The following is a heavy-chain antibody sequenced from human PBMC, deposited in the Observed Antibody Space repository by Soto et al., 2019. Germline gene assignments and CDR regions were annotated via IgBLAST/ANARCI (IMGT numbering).Heavy chain of an antibody. V-gene: IGHV3-13*04. CDR2: IGTAGDT. J-gene: IGHJ4*02. D-gene: IGHD6-13*01. CDR3: ARFAVGQLYDY. Sequence: EVQLVESGGGLVQPGGSLRLSCAASGFTFSSYDMHWVRQATGKGLEWVSAIGTAGDTYYPGSVKGRFTISRENAKNSLYLQMNSLGAGDTAVYYCARFAVGQLYDYWGQGTLVTVSS. CDR1: GFTFSSYD.